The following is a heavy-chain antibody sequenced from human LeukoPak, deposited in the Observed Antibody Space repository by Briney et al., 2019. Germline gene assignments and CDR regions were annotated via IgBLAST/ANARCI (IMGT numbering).Heavy chain of an antibody. J-gene: IGHJ6*02. Sequence: PGGSLRPSCAASGFTFSDHYMHWVRQAPGKGLEWVGRTGHKANSYTTEYAASVKGRFTISSDDSNNSLYLKMKSLKTEDTAVYYCARGETLGLRFLDWGGYGLDVWGQGTTVTVSS. CDR3: ARGETLGLRFLDWGGYGLDV. CDR2: TGHKANSYTT. CDR1: GFTFSDHY. D-gene: IGHD3-3*01. V-gene: IGHV3-72*01.